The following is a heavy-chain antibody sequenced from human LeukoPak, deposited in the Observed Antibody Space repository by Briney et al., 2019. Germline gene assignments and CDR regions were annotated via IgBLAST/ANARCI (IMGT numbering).Heavy chain of an antibody. V-gene: IGHV3-48*01. Sequence: PGGSLRLSCAASGFTFSSYNMNWVRQAPGKGLEWVSYISSSSTIYYADSVKGRFTISRDNAKNSLYLQMNSLRAEDTAVYYCARDRGHYGYGYYYYMDVWGKGTTVTVSS. CDR1: GFTFSSYN. CDR3: ARDRGHYGYGYYYYMDV. CDR2: ISSSSTI. D-gene: IGHD5-18*01. J-gene: IGHJ6*03.